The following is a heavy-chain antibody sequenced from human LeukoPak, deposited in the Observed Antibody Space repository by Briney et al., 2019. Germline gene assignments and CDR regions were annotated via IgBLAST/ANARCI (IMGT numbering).Heavy chain of an antibody. V-gene: IGHV1-18*01. CDR1: GYTFTNYG. CDR2: ISPYNGNT. CDR3: ARGIPPGDAFDI. D-gene: IGHD2-2*02. Sequence: GASVKVSCKASGYTFTNYGISWVRQAPGQGLEWMGWISPYNGNTNYAQKLQGRVTMTTDASTSTAYMELRSLRSDDTAVYYCARGIPPGDAFDIWGQGTMVTVSS. J-gene: IGHJ3*02.